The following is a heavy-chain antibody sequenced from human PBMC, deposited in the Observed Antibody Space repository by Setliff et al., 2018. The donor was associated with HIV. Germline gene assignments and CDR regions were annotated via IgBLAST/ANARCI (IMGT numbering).Heavy chain of an antibody. D-gene: IGHD3-9*01. J-gene: IGHJ6*02. V-gene: IGHV1-69*05. Sequence: SVKVSCKASGGAFSSYALSWVRQAPGQGLEWMGGVIPIFGTANYAQKFQGRVTITRNTSISTAYMELSSLRSEDTAVYYCARTPNDILTGYIPYYYYYGMDVWGQGTTVTVSS. CDR3: ARTPNDILTGYIPYYYYYGMDV. CDR2: VIPIFGTA. CDR1: GGAFSSYA.